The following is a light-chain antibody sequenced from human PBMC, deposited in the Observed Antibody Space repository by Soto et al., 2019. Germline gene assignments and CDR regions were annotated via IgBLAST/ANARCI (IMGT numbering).Light chain of an antibody. V-gene: IGLV1-44*01. CDR2: DND. CDR3: ASWDDSLNVWL. Sequence: QSVLTQPPSASGTPGQRSTISCSGSNSNIGSHTVHWYQHLPGTAPKLLIYDNDQRPSGVPDRFSGSKSGSSASLAISGLQSDDESDYSCASWDDSLNVWLFGGGTQLTVL. J-gene: IGLJ7*01. CDR1: NSNIGSHT.